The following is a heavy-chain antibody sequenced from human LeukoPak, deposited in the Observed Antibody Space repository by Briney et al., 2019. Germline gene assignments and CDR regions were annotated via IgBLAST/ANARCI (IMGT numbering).Heavy chain of an antibody. CDR3: ARDYFAYGDFWDV. J-gene: IGHJ3*01. Sequence: ASETLSLTCSVSGGSISSGGYYWSWIRQPPGKGLEWIGYIYYSGSTNYNPSHESRVTISVDTSKNQFSLELSSVTAADTAVYYCARDYFAYGDFWDVWGQGTMVTVSS. CDR1: GGSISSGGYY. D-gene: IGHD4-17*01. V-gene: IGHV4-61*08. CDR2: IYYSGST.